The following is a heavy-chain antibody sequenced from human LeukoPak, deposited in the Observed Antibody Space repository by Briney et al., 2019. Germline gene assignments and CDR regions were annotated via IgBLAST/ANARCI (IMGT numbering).Heavy chain of an antibody. Sequence: GGSLRLSCAASGFTFTSYAMSWVRQVSGKGLEWVSVISGSGGSTYYADSVKGRFTISRDNSKNTLYLQMNSLRAEDTAVYYCARVLRYCSGGNCYSGGLGYMDVWGKGTTVTISS. CDR2: ISGSGGST. CDR3: ARVLRYCSGGNCYSGGLGYMDV. CDR1: GFTFTSYA. V-gene: IGHV3-23*01. J-gene: IGHJ6*03. D-gene: IGHD2-15*01.